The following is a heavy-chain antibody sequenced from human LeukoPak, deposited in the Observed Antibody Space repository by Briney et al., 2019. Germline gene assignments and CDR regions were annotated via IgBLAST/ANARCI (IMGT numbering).Heavy chain of an antibody. V-gene: IGHV4-34*01. CDR2: INHSGST. CDR1: GGSFSGYY. Sequence: SETLSLTCAVYGGSFSGYYWSWIRQPPGKGLEWIGEINHSGSTNYNPSLKSRVTISVDTSKNQFSLKLSSVTAADTAVYYCASGMTPPYYYDSSGLLKYAFDIWGQGTMVTVSS. CDR3: ASGMTPPYYYDSSGLLKYAFDI. D-gene: IGHD3-22*01. J-gene: IGHJ3*02.